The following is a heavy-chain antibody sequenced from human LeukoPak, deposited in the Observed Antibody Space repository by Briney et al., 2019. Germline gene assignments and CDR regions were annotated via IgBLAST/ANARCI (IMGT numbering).Heavy chain of an antibody. CDR2: IYYSGST. CDR1: GGSISSYY. V-gene: IGHV4-59*01. D-gene: IGHD6-13*01. Sequence: SVTLSLTCTVSGGSISSYYWSWIRQPPGKGLEWIGYIYYSGSTNYNPSLKSRVTISVDTSKNQFSLKLSSVTAADTAVYYCARDAYSSSWYWFDPWGQGTLVTVSS. CDR3: ARDAYSSSWYWFDP. J-gene: IGHJ5*02.